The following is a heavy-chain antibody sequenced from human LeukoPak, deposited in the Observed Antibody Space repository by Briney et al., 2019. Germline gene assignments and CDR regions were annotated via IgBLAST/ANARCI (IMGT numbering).Heavy chain of an antibody. CDR2: ISGSGGST. Sequence: GGSLRLSCAASGFTFSSYAMSWVRQAPGKGLEWVSAISGSGGSTYYADSVKGRFTISRDNSKNTLYLQMNSLGAEDTAVYYCAKALGLCSGGSCYSLGAFDIWGQGTMVTVSS. D-gene: IGHD2-15*01. V-gene: IGHV3-23*01. CDR1: GFTFSSYA. CDR3: AKALGLCSGGSCYSLGAFDI. J-gene: IGHJ3*02.